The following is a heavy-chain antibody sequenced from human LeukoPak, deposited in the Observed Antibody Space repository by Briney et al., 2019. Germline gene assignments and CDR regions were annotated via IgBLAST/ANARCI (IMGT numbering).Heavy chain of an antibody. CDR2: ISSSGSTI. V-gene: IGHV3-11*01. Sequence: GGSLRPSCAASGFTFSDYYMSWIRQAPGKGLEWVSYISSSGSTIYYADSVKGRFTISRDNAKNSLYLQMNSLRAEDTAVYYCARDDPYDFWSGMQLLDVWGQGTTVTVSS. CDR3: ARDDPYDFWSGMQLLDV. D-gene: IGHD3-3*01. J-gene: IGHJ6*02. CDR1: GFTFSDYY.